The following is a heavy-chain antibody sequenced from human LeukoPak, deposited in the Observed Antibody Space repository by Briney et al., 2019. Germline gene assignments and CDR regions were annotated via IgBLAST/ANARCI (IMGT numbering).Heavy chain of an antibody. V-gene: IGHV3-30*03. CDR3: ALSSNYYDSSGFAGN. J-gene: IGHJ4*02. Sequence: GGSLRLSCAASGFTFSSYGMHWVRQAPGKGLEWVAVISYDGSNKYYADSVKGRFTISRDNSKNTLYLQMNSLRAEDTAVYYCALSSNYYDSSGFAGNWGQGTLVTVSS. D-gene: IGHD3-22*01. CDR2: ISYDGSNK. CDR1: GFTFSSYG.